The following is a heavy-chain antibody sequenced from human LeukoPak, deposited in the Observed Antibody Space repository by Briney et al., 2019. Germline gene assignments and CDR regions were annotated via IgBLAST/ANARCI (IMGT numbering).Heavy chain of an antibody. CDR3: ARAQGIVVVTASLGT. CDR1: GYTFTSYY. J-gene: IGHJ5*02. Sequence: ASVKVSCKASGYTFTSYYMHWVRQAPGQGLEWMGIINPSGGSTSYAQKFQGRVTMTRDTSTSTVYMELSSLRSEDTAVYYCARAQGIVVVTASLGTWGQGTLVTVSS. D-gene: IGHD2-21*02. CDR2: INPSGGST. V-gene: IGHV1-46*01.